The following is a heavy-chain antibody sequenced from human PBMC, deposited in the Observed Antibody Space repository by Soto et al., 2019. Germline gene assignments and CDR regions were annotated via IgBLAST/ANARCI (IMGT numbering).Heavy chain of an antibody. CDR2: ISGSGGST. D-gene: IGHD6-19*01. J-gene: IGHJ4*02. Sequence: GGSLRLSCAASGFTFSSYAMSWVRQAPGKGLEWVSAISGSGGSTYYADSVKGRFTISRDNSKNTLYLQMNSLRAEDTAVYYCAPGGFSSGWNLSQKWGQGTLVTVSS. V-gene: IGHV3-23*01. CDR3: APGGFSSGWNLSQK. CDR1: GFTFSSYA.